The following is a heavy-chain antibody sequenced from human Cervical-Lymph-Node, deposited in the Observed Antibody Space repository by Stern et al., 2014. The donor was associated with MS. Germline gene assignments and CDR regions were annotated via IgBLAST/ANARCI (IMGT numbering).Heavy chain of an antibody. CDR2: IIPSFGST. CDR3: ARDNDDNGMDV. CDR1: GGTFINYA. D-gene: IGHD1-1*01. J-gene: IGHJ6*02. V-gene: IGHV1-69*06. Sequence: QAQLAQSGAEVKKPGSSVKVSCKASGGTFINYAISWVRQAPGQGLEWIGEIIPSFGSTHYAQRFQGRFIITADNSANTAYLEVSSLRFEDTGVYFCARDNDDNGMDVWGQGTTVTVSS.